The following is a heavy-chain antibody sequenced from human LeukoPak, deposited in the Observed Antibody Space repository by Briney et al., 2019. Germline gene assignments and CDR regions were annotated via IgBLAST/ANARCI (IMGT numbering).Heavy chain of an antibody. CDR1: GDSVSSNSVT. D-gene: IGHD2-2*01. V-gene: IGHV6-1*01. J-gene: IGHJ5*02. CDR2: TYYRSTWYN. Sequence: SQTLSLTCAISGDSVSSNSVTWNWIRQSPSRGLGWLGRTYYRSTWYNDYAVSVRGRITVNPDTSKNQFSLHLNSVIPEDTAVYYCARRLTQYDCFDPWGEGILVTVSS. CDR3: ARRLTQYDCFDP.